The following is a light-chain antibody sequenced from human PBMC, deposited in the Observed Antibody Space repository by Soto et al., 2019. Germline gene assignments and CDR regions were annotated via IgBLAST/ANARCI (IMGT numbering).Light chain of an antibody. Sequence: DIQMTQSPSTVSTFLCDIVTIIFRTSQSISSWLAWYQQKPGKAPKLLIYKASSLESGVPSRFSGSGSGTEFTLTISSLQPDDFATYYCQQYNSYPWTFGQGTKVDI. CDR3: QQYNSYPWT. J-gene: IGKJ1*01. CDR1: QSISSW. V-gene: IGKV1-5*03. CDR2: KAS.